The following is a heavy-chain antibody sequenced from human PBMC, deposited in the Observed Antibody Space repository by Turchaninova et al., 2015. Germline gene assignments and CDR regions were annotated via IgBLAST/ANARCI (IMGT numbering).Heavy chain of an antibody. Sequence: QVQLPQWGAGLLKPSETLSLTCAVYGGSFSGSYWSWIRQPPGNGLEWNGEITHVGNTNYKPPLKSRNTSSVXXPKXXXSPKLRSVXAADTAVYYCARVDXXGGQGXLVTVSS. CDR2: ITHVGNT. J-gene: IGHJ4*02. CDR1: GGSFSGSY. V-gene: IGHV4-34*01. CDR3: ARVDXX.